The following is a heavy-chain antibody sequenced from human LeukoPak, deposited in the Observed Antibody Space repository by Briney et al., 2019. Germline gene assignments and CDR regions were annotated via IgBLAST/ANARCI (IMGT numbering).Heavy chain of an antibody. D-gene: IGHD2-8*01. V-gene: IGHV3-64*01. CDR2: ISTNGGST. CDR1: GFTFSNYA. CDR3: ARANYCSNGVCYPDY. J-gene: IGHJ4*02. Sequence: RGSLRLSCAASGFTFSNYAMNWVRQAPGKGLEYVSAISTNGGSTYYANSVKGRFTISRDNSRNTLYLRMGSLRTDDMAVYYCARANYCSNGVCYPDYWGQGTLVTVSS.